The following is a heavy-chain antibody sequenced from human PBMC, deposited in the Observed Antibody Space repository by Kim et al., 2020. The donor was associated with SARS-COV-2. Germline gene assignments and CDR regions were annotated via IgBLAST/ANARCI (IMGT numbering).Heavy chain of an antibody. Sequence: ASVKVSCKASGYTFTGYYMHWVRQAPGQGLEWMGWINPNSGGTNYAQKFQGRVTMTRDTSISTAYMELSRLRSDDTAVYYCACPYYDFWSGYSSGWYFDLWGRGTLVTVSS. D-gene: IGHD3-3*01. CDR3: ACPYYDFWSGYSSGWYFDL. V-gene: IGHV1-2*02. CDR2: INPNSGGT. CDR1: GYTFTGYY. J-gene: IGHJ2*01.